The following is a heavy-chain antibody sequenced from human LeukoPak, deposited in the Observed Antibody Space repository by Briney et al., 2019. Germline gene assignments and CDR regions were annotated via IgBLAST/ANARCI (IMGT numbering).Heavy chain of an antibody. CDR3: ASSGSYRFDY. CDR1: GFTFSSYG. J-gene: IGHJ4*02. V-gene: IGHV3-33*01. Sequence: GRSLRLSCAASGFTFSSYGMHWVRQAPGKGLEWVAIIWYDGSKKYYADSVKGRFSISRDNAKNSLYLQMNSLRDEDTAVYYCASSGSYRFDYWGQGTLVTVSS. D-gene: IGHD1-26*01. CDR2: IWYDGSKK.